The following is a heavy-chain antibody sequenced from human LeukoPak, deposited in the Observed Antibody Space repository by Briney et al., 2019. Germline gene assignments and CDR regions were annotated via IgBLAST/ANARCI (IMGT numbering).Heavy chain of an antibody. D-gene: IGHD3-3*01. Sequence: ASVKVSCKASGYTFTGYYMHWVRQAPGQGLEWMGWINPNSGGTNYAQKFQGRVTMTRDTSISTAYMELSRLRSDDTAVYYCARGGTYYDFWSGYSPGHYYCGMDVWGQGTTVTVSS. CDR3: ARGGTYYDFWSGYSPGHYYCGMDV. J-gene: IGHJ6*02. CDR2: INPNSGGT. V-gene: IGHV1-2*02. CDR1: GYTFTGYY.